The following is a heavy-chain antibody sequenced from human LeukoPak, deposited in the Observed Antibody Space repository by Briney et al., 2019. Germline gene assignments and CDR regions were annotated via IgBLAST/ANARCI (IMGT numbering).Heavy chain of an antibody. V-gene: IGHV4-59*12. D-gene: IGHD3-3*01. CDR3: ARRERITIFGVAPYYMDV. Sequence: SETLSLTCTVSGGSISSYYWSWIRQPPGKGLEWIGYIYYTGSTDYNPSLKSRVTLSLATSKNQFSLKLSSETAADTAVYYCARRERITIFGVAPYYMDVWGKGTTVTVSS. CDR1: GGSISSYY. J-gene: IGHJ6*03. CDR2: IYYTGST.